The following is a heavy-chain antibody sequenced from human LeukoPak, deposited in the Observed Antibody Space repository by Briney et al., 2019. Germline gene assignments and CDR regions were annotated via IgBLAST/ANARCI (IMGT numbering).Heavy chain of an antibody. CDR2: IWDDGNNK. CDR1: GFSFSNHG. V-gene: IGHV3-33*06. CDR3: AKQSAGSAAWYSLHYNF. J-gene: IGHJ4*02. Sequence: GGSLRLSCAASGFSFSNHGMHWVRQAPGKRLEWVAVIWDDGNNKRYANSVKGRFTISRDNSKDTLYLQMNGLRAEDTAVYFCAKQSAGSAAWYSLHYNFWGQGTLVTVSS. D-gene: IGHD1-20*01.